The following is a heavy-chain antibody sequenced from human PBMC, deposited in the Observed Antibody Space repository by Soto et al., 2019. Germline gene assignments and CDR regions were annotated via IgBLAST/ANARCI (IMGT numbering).Heavy chain of an antibody. CDR2: IYYSGST. CDR1: GGSISSYY. D-gene: IGHD5-18*01. V-gene: IGHV4-59*01. J-gene: IGHJ6*02. CDR3: ARDSDGYGYYHYGMDV. Sequence: PSETLSLTCTVSGGSISSYYWSWIRQPPGKGLEWIGYIYYSGSTNYNPSLKSRVTISVDTSKNQFSLKLSSVTAADTAVYYCARDSDGYGYYHYGMDVWGQGTKVTV.